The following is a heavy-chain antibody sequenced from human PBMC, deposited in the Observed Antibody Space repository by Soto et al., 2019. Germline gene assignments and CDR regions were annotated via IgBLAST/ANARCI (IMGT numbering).Heavy chain of an antibody. D-gene: IGHD3-22*01. Sequence: QVQLQQWGAGLLKPSEPLSLTCAVYGGSFSGYYWSWIRQPPGKGLEWIGEINHSGSTNYNPSLKSRVTISVDTSKNQFSLKLSSVTAADTAVYYCARAATMIVVGRRGWFEPWGQGTLVTVSS. CDR1: GGSFSGYY. V-gene: IGHV4-34*01. CDR2: INHSGST. J-gene: IGHJ5*02. CDR3: ARAATMIVVGRRGWFEP.